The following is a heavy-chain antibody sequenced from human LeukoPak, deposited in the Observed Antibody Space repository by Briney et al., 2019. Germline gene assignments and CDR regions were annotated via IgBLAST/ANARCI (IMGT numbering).Heavy chain of an antibody. J-gene: IGHJ5*02. CDR3: ARDRGLRFDP. V-gene: IGHV3-30*03. CDR2: ISYDGSNK. Sequence: GSLRLSCAASGFTFSSYGMHWVRQAPGKGLEWVAVISYDGSNKYYADSVKGRFTISRDNSKNTLYLQMNSLRAEDTAVYYCARDRGLRFDPWGQGTLVTVSS. CDR1: GFTFSSYG. D-gene: IGHD5-12*01.